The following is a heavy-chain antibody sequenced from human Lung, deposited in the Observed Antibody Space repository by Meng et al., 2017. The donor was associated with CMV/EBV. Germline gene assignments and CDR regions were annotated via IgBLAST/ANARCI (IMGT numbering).Heavy chain of an antibody. J-gene: IGHJ4*02. Sequence: GGSXRLXCAASGFTFSDFAMSWVRQAPGKGLEWVSVIYSGGRSTSYADSVKGWFTISRDNSKNTLYLQMNRLRADDTAVYYCAKMYCGTTSCYIFDFWGLGTXVTVSS. D-gene: IGHD2-2*02. V-gene: IGHV3-23*03. CDR1: GFTFSDFA. CDR2: IYSGGRST. CDR3: AKMYCGTTSCYIFDF.